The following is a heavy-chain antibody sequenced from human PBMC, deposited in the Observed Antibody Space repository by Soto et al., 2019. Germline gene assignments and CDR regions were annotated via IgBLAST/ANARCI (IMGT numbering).Heavy chain of an antibody. J-gene: IGHJ3*02. CDR3: ARARRDYGDRTNAFDI. CDR2: ISSNGGST. Sequence: GGSLRLSCAASGFTFSSYAMHWVRQAPGKGLEYVSAISSNGGSTYYANSVKGRFTISRDNSKKTLYLQMGSLGAEDMAVYYCARARRDYGDRTNAFDIWGQGTMVTVSS. CDR1: GFTFSSYA. V-gene: IGHV3-64*01. D-gene: IGHD4-17*01.